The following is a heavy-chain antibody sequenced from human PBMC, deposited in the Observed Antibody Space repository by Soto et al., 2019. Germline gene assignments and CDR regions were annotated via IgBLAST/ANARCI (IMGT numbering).Heavy chain of an antibody. Sequence: PGGSLRLSCAASGFSFSGYGMHWVRQAPGKGLEWVAFISYDGSNNYYEDSVKGRFTISRDNSKNTLYLQMGILRAEDTAVYYCATSGYYDKSGFDYWGQGTLVTVSS. V-gene: IGHV3-30*03. CDR1: GFSFSGYG. CDR3: ATSGYYDKSGFDY. D-gene: IGHD3-22*01. CDR2: ISYDGSNN. J-gene: IGHJ4*02.